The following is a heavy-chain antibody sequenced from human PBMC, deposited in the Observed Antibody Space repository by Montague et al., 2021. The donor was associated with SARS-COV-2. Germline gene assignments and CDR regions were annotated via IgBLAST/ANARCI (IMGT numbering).Heavy chain of an antibody. D-gene: IGHD6-13*01. CDR2: INYSGTT. Sequence: SETLSLTCSVSGDSITDRTYYWGCIRQSPGKGLEWIGAINYSGTTYYNPSLKSRVTISLDTAKNQFPLKMTSVTAADTAAYYCARHWGIAAAGNWGQGTLVTVSS. CDR1: GDSITDRTYY. J-gene: IGHJ4*02. CDR3: ARHWGIAAAGN. V-gene: IGHV4-39*01.